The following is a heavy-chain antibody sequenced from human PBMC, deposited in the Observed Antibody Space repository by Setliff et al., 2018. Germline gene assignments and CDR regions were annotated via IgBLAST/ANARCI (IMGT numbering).Heavy chain of an antibody. Sequence: GESLKISCKGSGYTLTNYWIARVRQMPGKGLEYMGIIYPADSDTTYSPSFQGQVTISADKSINTAYLQWSSLKASDTAIYYCARVGPLTDDAFDIWGQGTMVTVSS. CDR1: GYTLTNYW. CDR2: IYPADSDT. J-gene: IGHJ3*02. CDR3: ARVGPLTDDAFDI. D-gene: IGHD1-26*01. V-gene: IGHV5-51*01.